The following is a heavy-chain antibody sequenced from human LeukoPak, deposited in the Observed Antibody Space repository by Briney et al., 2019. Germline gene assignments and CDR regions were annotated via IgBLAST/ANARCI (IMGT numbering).Heavy chain of an antibody. Sequence: GESLKISCKASGYSFTTYWIGWVRQMPGKGLEWMGIIYPDDSDTRYSPSFRGQVTISADKSINIAYLQWSSLKASDTAMYYCARHGRWLHPFDYWGQGTLVTVSS. CDR2: IYPDDSDT. J-gene: IGHJ4*02. CDR1: GYSFTTYW. D-gene: IGHD5-24*01. CDR3: ARHGRWLHPFDY. V-gene: IGHV5-51*01.